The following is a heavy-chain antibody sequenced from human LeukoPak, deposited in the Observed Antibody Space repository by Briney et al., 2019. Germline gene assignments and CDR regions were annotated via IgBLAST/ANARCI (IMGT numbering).Heavy chain of an antibody. Sequence: PSETLSLTCTVSGGSVSSGSYYWSWIRQPPGKGLEWIGYIYYSGSTNYNPSLKSRVTISVDTSKNQFSLKLSSVTAADTAVYYCARDQGSYGGFGYWGQGTLVTVSS. V-gene: IGHV4-61*01. CDR3: ARDQGSYGGFGY. D-gene: IGHD5-18*01. J-gene: IGHJ4*02. CDR1: GGSVSSGSYY. CDR2: IYYSGST.